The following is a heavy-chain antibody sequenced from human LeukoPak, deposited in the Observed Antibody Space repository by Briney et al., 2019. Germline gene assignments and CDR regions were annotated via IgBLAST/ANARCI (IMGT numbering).Heavy chain of an antibody. J-gene: IGHJ4*02. D-gene: IGHD4/OR15-4a*01. CDR3: ARRAGAYSHPYDY. CDR2: IYSDNT. Sequence: GGSLRLSCTVSGFTVSSNSMSWVRQAPGKGLEWVSFIYSDNTHYSASVKGRFTISRDNSKNTLYLQMNSLRAEDPAVYYCARRAGAYSHPYDYWGQGTLVTVSS. CDR1: GFTVSSNS. V-gene: IGHV3-53*01.